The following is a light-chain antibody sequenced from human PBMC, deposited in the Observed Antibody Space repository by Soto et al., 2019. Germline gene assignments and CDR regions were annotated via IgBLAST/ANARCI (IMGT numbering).Light chain of an antibody. V-gene: IGKV1-12*01. CDR3: QQASSFPGT. CDR1: QGISRW. CDR2: GTS. J-gene: IGKJ1*01. Sequence: DIQITHSPPCSGSSXHGRVTIAXXASQGISRWVAWYQQKAGKAPKLLIYGTSRLQSGVPSRFSGSGSGTDFTLTISSLQPEDFATYYCQQASSFPGTFGQGTKVDIK.